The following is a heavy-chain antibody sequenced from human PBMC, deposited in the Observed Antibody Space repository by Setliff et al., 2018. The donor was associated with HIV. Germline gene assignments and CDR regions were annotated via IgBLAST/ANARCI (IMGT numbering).Heavy chain of an antibody. V-gene: IGHV3-11*03. CDR1: GTDLNLGY. CDR3: ARWSGRTGGF. D-gene: IGHD5-12*01. Sequence: PRGSLRLSCAASGTDLNLGYMSWIRQAPGKGPEWVSYISNSSHDINYIDSVKGRFTISRDNAKSSLYLQMTNLRVDDTAVYYCARWSGRTGGFWGQGILVTVSS. CDR2: ISNSSHDI. J-gene: IGHJ4*02.